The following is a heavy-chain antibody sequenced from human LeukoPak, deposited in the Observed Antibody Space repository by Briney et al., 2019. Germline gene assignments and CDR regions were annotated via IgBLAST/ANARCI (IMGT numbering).Heavy chain of an antibody. Sequence: PGGSLRLSCAVSGFTFTSYWMNWVRQSPGKGLEWVARIRQDGGEKPNVDSVKGRFTISRDNTKNSLYLQMSSLRAEDTAVYYCARDGTAAGLYFDLWGPGTLVTVSS. V-gene: IGHV3-7*01. J-gene: IGHJ4*01. CDR2: IRQDGGEK. CDR3: ARDGTAAGLYFDL. CDR1: GFTFTSYW. D-gene: IGHD6-13*01.